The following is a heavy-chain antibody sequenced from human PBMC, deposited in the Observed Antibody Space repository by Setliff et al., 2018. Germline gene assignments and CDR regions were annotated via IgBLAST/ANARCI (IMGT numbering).Heavy chain of an antibody. CDR3: ARGNSNYYLFDY. Sequence: ASVKVSCKASGYTFTSYVISWVRQAPGQGLEWMGWISAYXXXXNXAXXXQGRXTMTTDTSTSTAYMELRSLRSDDTAVYYCARGNSNYYLFDYWGQGTLVTVSS. D-gene: IGHD4-4*01. J-gene: IGHJ4*02. CDR2: ISAYXXXX. CDR1: GYTFTSYV. V-gene: IGHV1-18*01.